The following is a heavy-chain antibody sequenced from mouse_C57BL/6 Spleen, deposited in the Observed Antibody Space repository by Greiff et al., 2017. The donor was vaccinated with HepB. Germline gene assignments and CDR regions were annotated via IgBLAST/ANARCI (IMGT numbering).Heavy chain of an antibody. CDR3: ARYYYGSSPLAY. Sequence: EVMLVESGGGLVKPGGSLKLSCAASGFTFSSYAMSWVRQTPEKRLEWVATISDGGSYTYYPDNVKGRFTISRDNAKNNLYLQMSHLKSEDTAMYYCARYYYGSSPLAYWGQGTLVTVSA. CDR1: GFTFSSYA. V-gene: IGHV5-4*03. D-gene: IGHD1-1*01. CDR2: ISDGGSYT. J-gene: IGHJ3*01.